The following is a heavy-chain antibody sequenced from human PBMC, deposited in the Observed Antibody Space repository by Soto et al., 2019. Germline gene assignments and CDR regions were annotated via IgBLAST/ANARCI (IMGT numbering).Heavy chain of an antibody. V-gene: IGHV3-33*01. CDR3: ARDDVAAAGTVEY. J-gene: IGHJ4*02. D-gene: IGHD6-13*01. CDR1: GFTFSSYG. CDR2: IWYDGSNK. Sequence: QVQLVESGGGVVQPGRSLRLSCAASGFTFSSYGMHWVRQAPGKGLEWVAVIWYDGSNKYYADSVKGRFTISRDNSKNTLYLQMNSLRAEDTAVYYCARDDVAAAGTVEYWGQGTLVTVSS.